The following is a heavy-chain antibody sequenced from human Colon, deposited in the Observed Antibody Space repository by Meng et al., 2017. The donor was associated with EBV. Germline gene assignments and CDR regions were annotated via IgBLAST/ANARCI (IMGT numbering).Heavy chain of an antibody. CDR3: ARVAVGISSFDY. V-gene: IGHV6-1*01. J-gene: IGHJ4*02. CDR2: TYYRSKSYN. CDR1: GYCVSNKSAA. D-gene: IGHD1-26*01. Sequence: VQVQLPGPGLVEPSQNLTLTWSILGYCVSNKSAAWNWVRQSPSRGLEWVGRTYYRSKSYNDYAVSVKSRITINPHTSKNQFSLQLNSVPPEDTDVYYCARVAVGISSFDYWGQGTLVTVSS.